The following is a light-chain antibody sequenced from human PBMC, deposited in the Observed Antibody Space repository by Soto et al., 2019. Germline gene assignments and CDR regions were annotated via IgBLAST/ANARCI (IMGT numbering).Light chain of an antibody. J-gene: IGKJ1*01. Sequence: DIQMTQSPSTLSASVGDRVTITCRASQSISSWLAWYQQKPGKASKLLIYKASSLEGGVPSRFSGSGSGTGFTLTISSLQPDDFATYYCQRYNNIARTFGQGTKVDIK. CDR3: QRYNNIART. V-gene: IGKV1-5*03. CDR1: QSISSW. CDR2: KAS.